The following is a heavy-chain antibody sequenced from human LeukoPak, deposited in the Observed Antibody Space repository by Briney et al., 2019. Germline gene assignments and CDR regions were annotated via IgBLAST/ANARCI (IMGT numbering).Heavy chain of an antibody. D-gene: IGHD3-10*01. Sequence: PSETLSLTCTVSGGSISSGGYYWSWIRQHPGKGLEWIGYIYYSGSTYYSPSLKSRVTISVDTSKNQFSLKLSSVTAADTAVYYCARDQGTMVRGVTYYYYGMDVWGKGTTVTVSS. CDR3: ARDQGTMVRGVTYYYYGMDV. CDR1: GGSISSGGYY. CDR2: IYYSGST. J-gene: IGHJ6*04. V-gene: IGHV4-31*03.